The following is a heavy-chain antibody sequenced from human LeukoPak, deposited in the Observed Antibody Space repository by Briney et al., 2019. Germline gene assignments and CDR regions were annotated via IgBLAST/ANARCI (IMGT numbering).Heavy chain of an antibody. J-gene: IGHJ4*02. CDR3: ARDWLANSEVSGDR. CDR1: GYTFTGYY. V-gene: IGHV1-2*02. CDR2: INPNSGGT. D-gene: IGHD6-19*01. Sequence: GASVKVSCKASGYTFTGYYMHWVRQAPGQGLEWMGWINPNSGGTNYAQKFQGRVTTTRDTSISTAYMELSRLRSDDTAVYYCARDWLANSEVSGDRWGQGTLVTVSS.